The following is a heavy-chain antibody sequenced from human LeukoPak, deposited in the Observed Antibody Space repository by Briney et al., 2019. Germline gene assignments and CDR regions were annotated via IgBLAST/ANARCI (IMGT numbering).Heavy chain of an antibody. Sequence: GSSVKVSCKASGYTFTSYGISWVRQAPGQGLEGMGWISAYNGNTNYAQKLQGRVTMTTDTSTSTAYMELRRLRSDDTAVYYCARDRSYYGSGSLYYWGQGTLVTVSS. V-gene: IGHV1-18*04. D-gene: IGHD3-10*01. CDR3: ARDRSYYGSGSLYY. CDR2: ISAYNGNT. J-gene: IGHJ4*02. CDR1: GYTFTSYG.